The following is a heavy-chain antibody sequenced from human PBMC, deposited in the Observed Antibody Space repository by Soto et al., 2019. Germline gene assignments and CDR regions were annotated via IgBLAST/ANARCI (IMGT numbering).Heavy chain of an antibody. D-gene: IGHD3-3*01. CDR2: ISSSSSYI. J-gene: IGHJ6*02. Sequence: PGGSLRLSCAASGFTFSSYSMNWVRQAPGKGLEWVSSISSSSSYIYYADSVKGRFTISRDNAKNSLYLQMNSLRAEDTAVYYCARSPRITIFGAVIITSAGGMDVWGQGTTVTVSS. V-gene: IGHV3-21*01. CDR3: ARSPRITIFGAVIITSAGGMDV. CDR1: GFTFSSYS.